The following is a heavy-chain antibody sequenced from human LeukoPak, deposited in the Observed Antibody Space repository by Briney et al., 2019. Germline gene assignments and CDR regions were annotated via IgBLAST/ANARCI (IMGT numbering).Heavy chain of an antibody. D-gene: IGHD3-22*01. V-gene: IGHV3-21*01. Sequence: GESLRLSCAASGFTFSSYSMNWVRQAPGKGLEWVSSISSSDSCIYYADSVKGRFTISRDNAKNSLYLQMNSLRAEDTAVYYCARDPPDYDSSGYYYRNDAFDIWGQGTMVTVSS. J-gene: IGHJ3*02. CDR2: ISSSDSCI. CDR1: GFTFSSYS. CDR3: ARDPPDYDSSGYYYRNDAFDI.